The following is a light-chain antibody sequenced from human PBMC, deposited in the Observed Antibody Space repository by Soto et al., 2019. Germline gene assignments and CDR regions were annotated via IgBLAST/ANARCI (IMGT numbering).Light chain of an antibody. CDR1: QDISNY. J-gene: IGKJ1*01. V-gene: IGKV1-27*01. Sequence: DIQMTQSPSSLSASVRDRVTITCRASQDISNYLAWYQQKPGKVPKLLIYAASTLQSGVPYRFSGSGSGTDFTLTISSRQPEDVATYYCQKYDSAPWTFGQGTKVEIK. CDR3: QKYDSAPWT. CDR2: AAS.